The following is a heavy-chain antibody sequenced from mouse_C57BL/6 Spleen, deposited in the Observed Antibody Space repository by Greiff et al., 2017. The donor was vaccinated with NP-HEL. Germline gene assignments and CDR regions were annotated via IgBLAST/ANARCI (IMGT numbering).Heavy chain of an antibody. CDR3: ARGDSSGYVTAY. V-gene: IGHV1-59*01. Sequence: QVQLQQPGAELVRPGTSVKLSCKASGYTFTSYWMHWVKQRPGQGLEWIGVIDPSDSYTNYNQKFKGKSTLTVDKSSSTAYMQLSSLTSEDSAVYYCARGDSSGYVTAYWGQGTLVTVSA. CDR2: IDPSDSYT. J-gene: IGHJ3*01. D-gene: IGHD3-2*02. CDR1: GYTFTSYW.